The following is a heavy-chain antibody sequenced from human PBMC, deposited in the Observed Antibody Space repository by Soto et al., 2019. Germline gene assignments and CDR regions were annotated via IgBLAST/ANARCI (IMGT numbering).Heavy chain of an antibody. CDR3: ARTLGVATIRLIAFDI. J-gene: IGHJ3*02. CDR2: IYYSGST. Sequence: SETLSLTCTVSGGSISSYDWSWIRQPPGKGLEWIGYIYYSGSTNYNPSLKSRVTISVDTSKNQFSLKLSSVTAADTAVYYCARTLGVATIRLIAFDIWGQGTMVTVSS. V-gene: IGHV4-59*08. D-gene: IGHD5-12*01. CDR1: GGSISSYD.